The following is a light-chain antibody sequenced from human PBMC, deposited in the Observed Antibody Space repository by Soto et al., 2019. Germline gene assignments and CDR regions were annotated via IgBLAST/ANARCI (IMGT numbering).Light chain of an antibody. CDR3: MQALQTERT. V-gene: IGKV2-28*01. J-gene: IGKJ1*01. CDR1: QSLLHSNGYNY. CDR2: LGS. Sequence: DIVMTQSPLSLPVTPGEPASISCRSSQSLLHSNGYNYLDWYLQKPGQSPQLLIYLGSNRASGVPDRFSGSGSGTDFTLKISRVEAKDVGVYYCMQALQTERTFGQGTKVDIK.